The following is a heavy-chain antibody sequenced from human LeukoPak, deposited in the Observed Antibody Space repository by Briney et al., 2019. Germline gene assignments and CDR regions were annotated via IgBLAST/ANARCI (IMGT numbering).Heavy chain of an antibody. D-gene: IGHD4-23*01. CDR1: GFTFSDYY. CDR3: ATSNYGGNSEQDYYYYYGMDV. Sequence: GGSLRLSCAASGFTFSDYYMSWIRQAPGKGLEWVSYISSSKSYTNYADSVKGRFTISRDNAKNSLYLQMNSLRAEDTAVYYCATSNYGGNSEQDYYYYYGMDVWGQGTTVTDSS. CDR2: ISSSKSYT. J-gene: IGHJ6*02. V-gene: IGHV3-11*03.